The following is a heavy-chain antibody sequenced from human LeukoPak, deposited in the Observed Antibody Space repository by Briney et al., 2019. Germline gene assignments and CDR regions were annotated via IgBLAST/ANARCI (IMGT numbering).Heavy chain of an antibody. J-gene: IGHJ4*02. CDR2: IYYSGST. Sequence: SETLSLTCTVSGGSISSYYWSWIRQTPGKGLEWIGYIYYSGSTNYNPSLKSRVTISVDTSKKQFSLKLTSVTAADTAVYYCARGRTGDVLPSDYWGQGTLVTVSS. CDR1: GGSISSYY. D-gene: IGHD7-27*01. V-gene: IGHV4-59*01. CDR3: ARGRTGDVLPSDY.